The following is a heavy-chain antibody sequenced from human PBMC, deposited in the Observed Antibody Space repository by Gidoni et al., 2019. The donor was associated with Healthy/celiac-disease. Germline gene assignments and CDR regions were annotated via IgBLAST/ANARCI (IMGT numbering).Heavy chain of an antibody. V-gene: IGHV3-30*03. CDR3: ARGYCSGGSCYFLSTNAFDI. Sequence: QVQLVESGGGVVHPGRSLRLSCAASGFTFSSYCIPWVRQAPGKGLEWVAVISYDGSNKYYADSVKGRFTISRDNSKNTMYLQMNSLRAEDTAVYYCARGYCSGGSCYFLSTNAFDIWGQGTMVTVSS. CDR2: ISYDGSNK. J-gene: IGHJ3*02. D-gene: IGHD2-15*01. CDR1: GFTFSSYC.